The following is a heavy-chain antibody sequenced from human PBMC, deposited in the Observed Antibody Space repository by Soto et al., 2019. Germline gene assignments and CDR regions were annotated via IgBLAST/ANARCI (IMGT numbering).Heavy chain of an antibody. CDR3: AKNQDWNRPDPGAFDV. CDR1: GFTFGDYG. Sequence: EVQLSQSGGGLWRRGGSWRPSCKDPGFTFGDYGKTWVRQAPGKGLDWVSGIRGRGNQMDYSDSVEGRFTVSRDNSKNTVFLQMNGLSAGDTAVYFCAKNQDWNRPDPGAFDVWGQGTMVTVSS. V-gene: IGHV3-23*01. CDR2: IRGRGNQM. J-gene: IGHJ3*01. D-gene: IGHD1-1*01.